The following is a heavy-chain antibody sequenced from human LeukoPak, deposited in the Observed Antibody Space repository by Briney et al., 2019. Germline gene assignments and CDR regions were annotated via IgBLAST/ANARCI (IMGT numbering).Heavy chain of an antibody. V-gene: IGHV3-21*01. Sequence: GGSLRLSCAASGFTFSSYTMIWVRQAPGKGLEWVSSIGSSTVYIYYADSVKGRFTISRDNAKNTLYLQMNSLRAEDTAVYYCARARRGGSSSSYFDYWGQGTLVTVSS. J-gene: IGHJ4*02. CDR3: ARARRGGSSSSYFDY. D-gene: IGHD6-6*01. CDR1: GFTFSSYT. CDR2: IGSSTVYI.